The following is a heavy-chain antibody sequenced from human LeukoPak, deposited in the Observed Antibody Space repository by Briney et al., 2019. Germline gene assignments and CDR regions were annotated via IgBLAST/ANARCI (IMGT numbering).Heavy chain of an antibody. CDR2: TYYRSKWYN. V-gene: IGHV6-1*01. CDR1: GDSVSSNSAA. Sequence: SQTRSLTCAISGDSVSSNSAAWNWIRQSPSRGLEWLGRTYYRSKWYNDYAVSVKSRITINPDTSKNQFSLQLNSVTPEDTAAYYCAKEGRLDYYDSSGYYSNWFDPWGQGTLVTVSS. J-gene: IGHJ5*02. D-gene: IGHD3-22*01. CDR3: AKEGRLDYYDSSGYYSNWFDP.